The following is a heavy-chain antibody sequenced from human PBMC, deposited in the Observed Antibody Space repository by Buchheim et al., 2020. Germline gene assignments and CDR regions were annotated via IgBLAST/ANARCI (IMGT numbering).Heavy chain of an antibody. CDR2: IWYDVSNK. D-gene: IGHD3-22*01. Sequence: QVQLVESGGGVVQPGRSLRLSCAASGFTFSSYGMRWVRQAPGKGLEWVAVIWYDVSNKYYADSVKGRFTISRDNSKNTLYLQMNSLRAEDTAVYYCARADTTYYYDSSGYSPAFDIWGQGT. CDR3: ARADTTYYYDSSGYSPAFDI. CDR1: GFTFSSYG. J-gene: IGHJ3*02. V-gene: IGHV3-33*01.